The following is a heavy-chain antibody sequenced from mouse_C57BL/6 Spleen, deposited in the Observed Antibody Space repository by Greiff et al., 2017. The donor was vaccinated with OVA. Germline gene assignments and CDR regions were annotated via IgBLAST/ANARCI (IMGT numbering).Heavy chain of an antibody. J-gene: IGHJ1*03. D-gene: IGHD2-5*01. CDR2: IDPSDSYT. CDR1: GYTFTSYW. CDR3: ALYYSNYPRYFDV. V-gene: IGHV1-50*01. Sequence: QVQLQQPGAELVKPGASVKLSCKASGYTFTSYWMQWVKQRPGQGLEWIGEIDPSDSYTNYNQKFKGKATLTVDTSSSTAYMQLSSLTSEDSAVYYCALYYSNYPRYFDVWGTGTTVTVSS.